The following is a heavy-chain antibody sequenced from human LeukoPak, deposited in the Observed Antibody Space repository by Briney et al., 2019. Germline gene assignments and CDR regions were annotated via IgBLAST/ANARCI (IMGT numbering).Heavy chain of an antibody. J-gene: IGHJ1*01. D-gene: IGHD6-19*01. V-gene: IGHV3-43*02. CDR2: ISGDGGST. CDR3: AKDPIAVAGTTEYFQH. Sequence: PGGSLRPSCAASGFTFDDYAMHWVRQAPGKGLEWVSLISGDGGSTYYADSVKGRFTISRDNSKNSLYLQMNSLRTEDTALYYCAKDPIAVAGTTEYFQHWGQGTLVTVSS. CDR1: GFTFDDYA.